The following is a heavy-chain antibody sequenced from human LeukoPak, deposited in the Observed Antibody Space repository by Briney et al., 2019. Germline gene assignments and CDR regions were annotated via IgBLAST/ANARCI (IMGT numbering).Heavy chain of an antibody. J-gene: IGHJ4*02. CDR3: ARILNPLAEVTGPPYYFDY. CDR1: GGSISSYY. V-gene: IGHV4-59*01. Sequence: SETLSLTCTVSGGSISSYYWSWIRQPPGKGLEWIGYIYYSGSTNYNPSLKSRVTISVDTSKNQFSLKLSSVTAADTAVYYCARILNPLAEVTGPPYYFDYWGQGTLVTVSS. CDR2: IYYSGST. D-gene: IGHD1-20*01.